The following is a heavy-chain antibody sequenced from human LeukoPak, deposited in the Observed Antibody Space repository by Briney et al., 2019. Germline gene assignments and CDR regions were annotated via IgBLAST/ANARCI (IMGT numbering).Heavy chain of an antibody. CDR1: GGSISSGGYS. CDR2: IYHSGST. J-gene: IGHJ4*02. D-gene: IGHD3-22*01. Sequence: PSQTLSLTCAVSGGSISSGGYSWSWIRQPPGKGLEWIGYIYHSGSTYYNPSLKSRVTISVDTSKNQFSLKLSSVTAADTAVYYCARGPTTYYYDSSGYRDTYYFDYWGQGTLVTVSS. CDR3: ARGPTTYYYDSSGYRDTYYFDY. V-gene: IGHV4-30-2*01.